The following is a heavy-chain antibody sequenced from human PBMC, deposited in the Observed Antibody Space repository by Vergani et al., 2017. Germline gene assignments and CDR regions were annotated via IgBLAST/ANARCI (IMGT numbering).Heavy chain of an antibody. CDR1: GGSISSYY. CDR3: ARGGNSWPYYFDY. D-gene: IGHD6-13*01. J-gene: IGHJ4*02. CDR2: IYYSGST. V-gene: IGHV4-59*01. Sequence: QVQLQESGPGLVKPSETLSLTCTVSGGSISSYYWSWMRQPQGKGLEWIGYIYYSGSTNYNPSLKSRVTISVDTSKNQFSLELSSVTAADTAVYYCARGGNSWPYYFDYWGQGTLVTVSS.